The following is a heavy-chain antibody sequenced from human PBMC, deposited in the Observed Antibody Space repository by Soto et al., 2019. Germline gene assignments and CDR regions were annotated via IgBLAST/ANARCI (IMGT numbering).Heavy chain of an antibody. J-gene: IGHJ1*01. Sequence: QVQQQESGPGLVKPSDTLSPICRASGAYINDFSWSWIRQPAGTGLEWIGRIHINGVVQYSPSFRGRVTMSIDTSSNHFSLNLQSATAADTAVYYCARESGENWTYEAHWGQGTLVTVSS. CDR1: GAYINDFS. V-gene: IGHV4-4*07. CDR3: ARESGENWTYEAH. D-gene: IGHD1-7*01. CDR2: IHINGVV.